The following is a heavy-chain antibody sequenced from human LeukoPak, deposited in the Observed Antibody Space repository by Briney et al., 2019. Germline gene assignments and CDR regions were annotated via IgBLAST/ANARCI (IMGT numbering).Heavy chain of an antibody. V-gene: IGHV3-7*02. J-gene: IGHJ3*02. CDR1: GFIFNSYW. Sequence: GGSLRLSCEASGFIFNSYWMSWVRQAPGKGLEWVANIKQDGSEKYYMDSVKGRFTISRDNAKNSLYLQMNSLRAEDTAVYYCAKYQRGAFDIWGQGTMVTVSS. CDR3: AKYQRGAFDI. D-gene: IGHD2-2*01. CDR2: IKQDGSEK.